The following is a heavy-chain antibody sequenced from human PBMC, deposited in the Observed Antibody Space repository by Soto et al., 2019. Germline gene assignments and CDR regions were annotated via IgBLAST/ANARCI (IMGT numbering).Heavy chain of an antibody. J-gene: IGHJ4*02. Sequence: QVQLVESGGGVVQPGRSLRLSCAASGFTFSSYGMHWVRQAPGKGLEWVAVISYDGSNKYYADSVKGRFTISRDNSKNTLYQQMNSLRAEDTAVYYCAGVNHYDILTGYVYWGQGTLVTVSS. CDR1: GFTFSSYG. CDR2: ISYDGSNK. V-gene: IGHV3-30*03. D-gene: IGHD3-9*01. CDR3: AGVNHYDILTGYVY.